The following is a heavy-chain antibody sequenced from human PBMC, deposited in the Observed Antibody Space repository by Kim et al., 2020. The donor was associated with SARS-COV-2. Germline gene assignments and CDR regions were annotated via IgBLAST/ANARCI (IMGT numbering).Heavy chain of an antibody. CDR1: GGSISSYY. CDR2: IYTSGST. J-gene: IGHJ6*02. CDR3: ARGCLSCDEQWLVLGYYYYGMDV. V-gene: IGHV4-4*07. D-gene: IGHD6-19*01. Sequence: SETLSLTCTVSGGSISSYYWSWIRQPAGKGLEWIGRIYTSGSTNYNPSLKSRVTMSVDTSKNQFSLKLSSVTAADTAVYYCARGCLSCDEQWLVLGYYYYGMDVWGQGTTVTVSS.